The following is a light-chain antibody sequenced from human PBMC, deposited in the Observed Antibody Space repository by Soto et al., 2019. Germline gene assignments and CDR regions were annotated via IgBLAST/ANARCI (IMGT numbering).Light chain of an antibody. V-gene: IGKV3-15*01. J-gene: IGKJ1*01. CDR3: QQYNNWPRT. CDR2: GAS. Sequence: EIVMTQSPATLFVSPGERATLSCRASQSVSSNLAWYQQKPGQAPRLLIYGASTRATGIKDRFSGSGSGTEFTLTINSLQSEDFAVYYCQQYNNWPRTFGQGTKVDI. CDR1: QSVSSN.